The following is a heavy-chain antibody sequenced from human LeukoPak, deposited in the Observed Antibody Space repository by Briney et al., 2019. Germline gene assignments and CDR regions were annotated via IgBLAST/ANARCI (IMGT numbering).Heavy chain of an antibody. CDR1: GFTFSSYA. CDR2: ISGSGGST. V-gene: IGHV3-23*01. CDR3: AKDASITMIVVVNTFFDY. D-gene: IGHD3-22*01. J-gene: IGHJ4*02. Sequence: GGSLRLSCAASGFTFSSYAMSWVRQAPGKGLEWVSAISGSGGSTYYADSVKGRFTTSRDNSKNTLYLQMNSLRAEDTAVYYCAKDASITMIVVVNTFFDYWGQGTLVTVSS.